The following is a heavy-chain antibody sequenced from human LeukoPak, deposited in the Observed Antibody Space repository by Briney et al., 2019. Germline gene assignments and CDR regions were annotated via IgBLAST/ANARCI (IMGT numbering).Heavy chain of an antibody. Sequence: ASVKVSCKASGYTFTSFAMHWVRQVPGQRPEWMGGINAGNDKPKYSQNFQGRVTITRDTSASTAYMELSSLRSEDTAVYYCAGDRSGGDYSFDYWGQGTLVSVSS. CDR1: GYTFTSFA. J-gene: IGHJ4*02. CDR3: AGDRSGGDYSFDY. V-gene: IGHV1-3*01. D-gene: IGHD2-21*02. CDR2: INAGNDKP.